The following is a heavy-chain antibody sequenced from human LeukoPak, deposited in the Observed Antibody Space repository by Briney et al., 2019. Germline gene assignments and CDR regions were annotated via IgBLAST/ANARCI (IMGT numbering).Heavy chain of an antibody. V-gene: IGHV3-20*01. CDR3: ARDGRGYNWNHGYYYYMDV. Sequence: SGGSLRLSCAASGFTFDDYGMSWVRQAPGKGLEWVSGINWNGGSTGYADSVKGRFTISRDNAKNSLYLQMNSLRAEDTALYHCARDGRGYNWNHGYYYYMDVWGKGTTVTVSS. D-gene: IGHD1-14*01. CDR1: GFTFDDYG. CDR2: INWNGGST. J-gene: IGHJ6*03.